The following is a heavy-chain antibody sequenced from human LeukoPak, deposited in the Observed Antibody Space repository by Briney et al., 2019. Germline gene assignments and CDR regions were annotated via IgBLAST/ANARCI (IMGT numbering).Heavy chain of an antibody. CDR3: ARDPAGNRGNFDY. J-gene: IGHJ4*02. D-gene: IGHD6-13*01. CDR2: IWYDGTNK. Sequence: GRALRLTCAASGITFSHYGMHWVRQAPGKGLQWVAGIWYDGTNKYYADSVKGRFTISRDNSKNTMYLQMNSLRVEDTAMYSCARDPAGNRGNFDYCGQGTLATVPS. V-gene: IGHV3-33*01. CDR1: GITFSHYG.